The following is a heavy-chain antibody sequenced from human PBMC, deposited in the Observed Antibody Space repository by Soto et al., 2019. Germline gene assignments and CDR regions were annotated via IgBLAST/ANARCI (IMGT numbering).Heavy chain of an antibody. CDR3: AKGVEAETYYYGMDV. CDR2: ISYDGSNK. CDR1: GFTFSSYG. D-gene: IGHD3-3*01. J-gene: IGHJ6*02. Sequence: PGGPLRLSCAASGFTFSSYGMHWVRQAPGKGLEWVAVISYDGSNKYYTDSVKGRFTISRDNSKNTLYLQMNSQRAEDTAVFYCAKGVEAETYYYGMDVWGQGTTVNVS. V-gene: IGHV3-30*18.